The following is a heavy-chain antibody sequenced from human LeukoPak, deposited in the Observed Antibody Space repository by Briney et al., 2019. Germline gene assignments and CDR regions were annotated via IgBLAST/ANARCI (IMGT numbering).Heavy chain of an antibody. V-gene: IGHV3-30-3*01. CDR2: ISYDGSNK. CDR3: ARDGSYDSSGLLSPRYYFDY. J-gene: IGHJ4*02. D-gene: IGHD3-22*01. CDR1: GLTFSSYA. Sequence: GRSLRLSCAASGLTFSSYAMHWVRQAPGKGLEWVAVISYDGSNKYYADSVKGRFTISRDNSKNTLYLQMNSLRAEDTAVYYCARDGSYDSSGLLSPRYYFDYWGQGTLVTVSS.